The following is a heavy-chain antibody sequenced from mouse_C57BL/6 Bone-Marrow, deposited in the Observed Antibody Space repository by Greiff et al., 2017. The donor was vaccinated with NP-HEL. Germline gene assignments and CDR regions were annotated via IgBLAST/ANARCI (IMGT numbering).Heavy chain of an antibody. D-gene: IGHD1-1*01. CDR1: GYTFTGYW. CDR2: ILPGSGST. V-gene: IGHV1-9*01. J-gene: IGHJ2*01. CDR3: GDDYGSSGYFVY. Sequence: QVQLKESGAELMKPGASVKLSCKATGYTFTGYWIEWVKQRPGHGLEWIGEILPGSGSTSYNEKFKGKATFTADTSSNTAYMQLSSLTTEDSANYCCGDDYGSSGYFVYWGQGTTVTVSS.